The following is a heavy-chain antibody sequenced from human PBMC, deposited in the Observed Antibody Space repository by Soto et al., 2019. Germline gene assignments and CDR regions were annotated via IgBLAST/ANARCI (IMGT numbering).Heavy chain of an antibody. CDR2: INDDGSER. J-gene: IGHJ3*01. V-gene: IGHV3-7*01. CDR3: ATWHEREHAYDV. D-gene: IGHD1-1*01. Sequence: EAQLVESGGGLVQPGGSLRLSCEASGFMFGVYWMSWVRQAPGKGLEWVANINDDGSERNYVDSVKGRFTISRDTPNNLLFLQMNSLRDEDTAVYYCATWHEREHAYDVWGQGTTVTVSS. CDR1: GFMFGVYW.